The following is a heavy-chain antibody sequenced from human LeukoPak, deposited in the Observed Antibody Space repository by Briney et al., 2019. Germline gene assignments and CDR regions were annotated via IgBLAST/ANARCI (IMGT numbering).Heavy chain of an antibody. CDR2: ISSDGSTT. D-gene: IGHD6-6*01. J-gene: IGHJ6*03. CDR3: SSSSYYHYYMDV. CDR1: GFTFSSYW. Sequence: GGSLRLSCVASGFTFSSYWMHCVRQTPGKGLVWVSHISSDGSTTIYAVSVKRLFAIPRENAKTTLYLQMNSLRDEDTAVYYCSSSSYYHYYMDVWGIGPRVTVSS. V-gene: IGHV3-74*01.